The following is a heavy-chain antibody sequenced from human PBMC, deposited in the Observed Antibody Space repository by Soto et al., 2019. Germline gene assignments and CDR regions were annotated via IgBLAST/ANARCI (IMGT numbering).Heavy chain of an antibody. V-gene: IGHV4-59*01. CDR3: ARYKSNYYYGMDV. CDR1: GGSIGSYY. D-gene: IGHD1-20*01. CDR2: IYYSGIT. J-gene: IGHJ6*02. Sequence: QVQLQESGPGLVKPSETLSLTCTVSGGSIGSYYWSWIRQPPGKGLEWIGYIYYSGITNYNPSLKCRVTISVDTSKNQFSLQLSSVTAADTAVYYCARYKSNYYYGMDVWGQGTTVTVSS.